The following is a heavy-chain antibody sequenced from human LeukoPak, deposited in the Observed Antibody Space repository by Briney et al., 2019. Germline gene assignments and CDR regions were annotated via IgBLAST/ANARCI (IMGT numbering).Heavy chain of an antibody. CDR3: AKDGGYCSGGSCYNWFDP. CDR1: GFTFSSYG. J-gene: IGHJ5*02. V-gene: IGHV3-30*02. D-gene: IGHD2-15*01. CDR2: IWYDGSNK. Sequence: GGSLRLSCAASGFTFSSYGMHWVRQAPGKGLEWVAVIWYDGSNKYYADSVKGRFTISRDNSKNTLYLQMNSLRAEDTAVYYCAKDGGYCSGGSCYNWFDPWGQGTLVTVSS.